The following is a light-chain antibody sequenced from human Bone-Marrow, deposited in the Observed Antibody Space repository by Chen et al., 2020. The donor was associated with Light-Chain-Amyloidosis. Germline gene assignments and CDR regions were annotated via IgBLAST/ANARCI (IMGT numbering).Light chain of an antibody. J-gene: IGKJ5*01. CDR2: DAS. Sequence: EIVLTQSPATLSLSPGERATLSCRASQSVSSDLAWYQQKPGQAPRLLIYDASTRATGIPARFSGSGSGTDFTLTISSLEPEDFAVYYCQQRRNWPITFGPGTRLEIK. CDR3: QQRRNWPIT. CDR1: QSVSSD. V-gene: IGKV3-11*01.